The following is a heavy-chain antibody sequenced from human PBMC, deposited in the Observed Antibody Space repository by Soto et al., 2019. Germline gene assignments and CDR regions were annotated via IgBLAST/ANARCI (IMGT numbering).Heavy chain of an antibody. CDR1: GGTFGSYG. CDR3: ALPLQYVHDSSAYYYSFDY. J-gene: IGHJ4*02. V-gene: IGHV1-69*01. D-gene: IGHD3-22*01. Sequence: QVQLEQSGAEVKKPGSSVKVSCKASGGTFGSYGINWVRQAPGQGLEWMGGIIPIFVTAKYERKLQGRVTMTADDSTGTAYMEPSTLRSHDTALYYCALPLQYVHDSSAYYYSFDYWCQGTQITVSS. CDR2: IIPIFVTA.